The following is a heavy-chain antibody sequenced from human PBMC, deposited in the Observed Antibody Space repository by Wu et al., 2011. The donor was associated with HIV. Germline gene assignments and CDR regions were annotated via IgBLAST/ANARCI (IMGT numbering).Heavy chain of an antibody. V-gene: IGHV1-2*02. CDR2: VNCNSGDT. Sequence: QVQLVQSGAEVKRPGSSVKVSCKASGGTFSNYAISWVRQAPGQGLEWMGWVNCNSGDTDYAQKFQGRVTMTRDTSITTAYMELSSLRSDDTAVYYCARISGRGTTSDFDYWGQGTLVTVSS. CDR3: ARISGRGTTSDFDY. J-gene: IGHJ4*02. D-gene: IGHD3-3*02. CDR1: GGTFSNYA.